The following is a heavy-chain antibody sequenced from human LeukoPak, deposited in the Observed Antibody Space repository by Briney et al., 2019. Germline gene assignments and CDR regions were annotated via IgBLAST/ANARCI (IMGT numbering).Heavy chain of an antibody. V-gene: IGHV4-39*01. CDR2: IYYSGST. CDR3: ARHYTSPITIFGVVTRYFDY. CDR1: GGSISSSSYY. J-gene: IGHJ4*02. D-gene: IGHD3-3*01. Sequence: SETLSLTCTVSGGSISSSSYYWGWIRQPPGKGLEWIGSIYYSGSTYYNPSLKSRVTISVDTSKNQFSLKLSSVTAADTAVYYCARHYTSPITIFGVVTRYFDYWGQGTLVTVSS.